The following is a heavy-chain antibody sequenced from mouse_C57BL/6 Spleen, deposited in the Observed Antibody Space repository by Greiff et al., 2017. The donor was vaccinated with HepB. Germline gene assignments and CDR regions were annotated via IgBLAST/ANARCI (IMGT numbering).Heavy chain of an antibody. D-gene: IGHD2-2*01. CDR1: GYTFTDYN. V-gene: IGHV1-18*01. Sequence: EVRLQQSGPELVKPGASVKIPCKASGYTFTDYNMDWVKQSHGKSLEWIGDINPNNGGTIYNQKFKGKATLTVDKSSSTAYMELRSLTSEDTAVYYGARSGGYDDDLDYWGQGTTLTVSS. CDR3: ARSGGYDDDLDY. J-gene: IGHJ2*01. CDR2: INPNNGGT.